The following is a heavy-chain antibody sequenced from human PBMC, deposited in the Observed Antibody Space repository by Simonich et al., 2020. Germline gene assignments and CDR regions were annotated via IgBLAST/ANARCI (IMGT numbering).Heavy chain of an antibody. J-gene: IGHJ4*02. CDR1: GYTFTSYG. Sequence: QVQLVQSGAEVKKPGASVKVSCKASGYTFTSYGISWVRQAPGQGLECMGGIRAYNGNTNCAQKLQGRVTMTTDTSTSTAYMELRSLRSDDTAVYYCARASRGTWWYYYFDYWGQGTLVTVSS. CDR3: ARASRGTWWYYYFDY. D-gene: IGHD2-15*01. V-gene: IGHV1-18*01. CDR2: IRAYNGNT.